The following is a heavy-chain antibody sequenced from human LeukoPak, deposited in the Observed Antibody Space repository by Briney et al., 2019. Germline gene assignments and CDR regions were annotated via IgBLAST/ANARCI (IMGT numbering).Heavy chain of an antibody. CDR3: ARGGGYCSDGSCYSDDY. J-gene: IGHJ4*02. Sequence: SETLSLTCSVSGDSVSTGSYYWTWIRQPPGKGLEWIGHIFYSGYTNYNPSLSSRVTISVDSSKNQFSLKLNSVTAADTAVYYCARGGGYCSDGSCYSDDYWGQGTLVTVSS. CDR1: GDSVSTGSYY. CDR2: IFYSGYT. V-gene: IGHV4-61*01. D-gene: IGHD2-15*01.